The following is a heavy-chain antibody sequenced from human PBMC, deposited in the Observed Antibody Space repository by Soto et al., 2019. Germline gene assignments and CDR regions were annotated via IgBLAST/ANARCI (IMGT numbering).Heavy chain of an antibody. Sequence: ASVKVSCKASGFTFTSSAVQWVRQARGQRLEWIGWIVVGSGNTNYVQKFQERVTITRDMSTSTAYMELSSLRSEDTAVYYCAAEMTVTPSGGVWGQGTTVTVSS. CDR1: GFTFTSSA. V-gene: IGHV1-58*01. J-gene: IGHJ6*02. CDR3: AAEMTVTPSGGV. CDR2: IVVGSGNT. D-gene: IGHD4-4*01.